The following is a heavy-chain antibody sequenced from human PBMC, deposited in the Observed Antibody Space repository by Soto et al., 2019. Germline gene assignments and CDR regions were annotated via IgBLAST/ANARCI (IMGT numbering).Heavy chain of an antibody. CDR3: ARHNKNGYTFVTFDI. J-gene: IGHJ3*02. CDR1: GYNFTTYW. CDR2: IYPGDSDT. Sequence: GESLKISCKGSGYNFTTYWIGWVRQMPGKGLEWMGIIYPGDSDTRYSPSFQGQVTISADKSISTAYLQWSSLKASDTAMYYCARHNKNGYTFVTFDIWGQGTMVTVSS. D-gene: IGHD5-12*01. V-gene: IGHV5-51*01.